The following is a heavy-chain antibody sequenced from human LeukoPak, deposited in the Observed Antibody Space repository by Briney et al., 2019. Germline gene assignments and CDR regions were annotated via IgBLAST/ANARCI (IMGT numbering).Heavy chain of an antibody. J-gene: IGHJ4*02. CDR1: GFTFSDYE. CDR3: ARDYYYDSSGYWDYYFDY. Sequence: PGGSLRLSCAASGFTFSDYEMNGVRQAPGKGLEWGAVIWYDGSNKYYADSVKGRFTISRDNSKNTLYLEMNSLRAEDTAVYYCARDYYYDSSGYWDYYFDYRGQGTLVSVSS. CDR2: IWYDGSNK. D-gene: IGHD3-22*01. V-gene: IGHV3-33*08.